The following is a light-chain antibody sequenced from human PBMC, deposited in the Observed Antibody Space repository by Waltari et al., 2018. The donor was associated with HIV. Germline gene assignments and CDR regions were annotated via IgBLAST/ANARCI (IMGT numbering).Light chain of an antibody. CDR3: CSYGSSATFVV. Sequence: QSALTQPASVSGSPGQSITISCTETSSDVGNYNLVSWYQQYTGKAPKRLIYEVTKRPSGVSSRFSGSKSGNTASLTSSDLQSEDEANYYCCSYGSSATFVVFGGGTRVTV. CDR2: EVT. J-gene: IGLJ2*01. CDR1: SSDVGNYNL. V-gene: IGLV2-23*02.